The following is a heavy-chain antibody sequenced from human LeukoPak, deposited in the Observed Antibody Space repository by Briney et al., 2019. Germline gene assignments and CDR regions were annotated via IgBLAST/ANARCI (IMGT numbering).Heavy chain of an antibody. CDR1: GGSISSGDYY. CDR2: IDYSGST. CDR3: ARGYQLLYFDY. J-gene: IGHJ4*02. D-gene: IGHD2-2*02. V-gene: IGHV4-30-4*08. Sequence: SSETLSLTCTVSGGSISSGDYYRSWIRQPPGKGLEWIGYIDYSGSTYYNPCLKSRVTISVDTSKNQFSLKLSSVTAADTAVYYCARGYQLLYFDYWGQGTQVTVSS.